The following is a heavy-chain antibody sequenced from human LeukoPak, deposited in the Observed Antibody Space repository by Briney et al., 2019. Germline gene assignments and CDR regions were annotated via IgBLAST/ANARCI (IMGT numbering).Heavy chain of an antibody. J-gene: IGHJ4*01. D-gene: IGHD3-10*01. CDR2: ITPIFGTA. V-gene: IGHV1-69*01. CDR3: ARADYGSGSYLYGDY. CDR1: GGTFSSYA. Sequence: GSSVKVSCKXSGGTFSSYAISWVRQAPGQGLEWMGGITPIFGTANYSQKFQGRVTITADESTSTAYMELSSLRSEDTAVYYCARADYGSGSYLYGDYWGQEPWSPSPQ.